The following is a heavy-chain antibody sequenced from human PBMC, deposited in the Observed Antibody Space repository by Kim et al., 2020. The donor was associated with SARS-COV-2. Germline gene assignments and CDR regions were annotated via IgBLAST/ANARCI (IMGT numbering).Heavy chain of an antibody. Sequence: SETLSLTCAVYGGSFSGYYWSWIRQPPGKGLEWIGEINHSGSTNYNPSLKSRVTISVDTSKNQFSLKLSSVTAADTAVYYCARLSIAARLLPDRVNWFDPWGQGTLVTVSS. J-gene: IGHJ5*02. CDR2: INHSGST. CDR3: ARLSIAARLLPDRVNWFDP. D-gene: IGHD6-6*01. CDR1: GGSFSGYY. V-gene: IGHV4-34*01.